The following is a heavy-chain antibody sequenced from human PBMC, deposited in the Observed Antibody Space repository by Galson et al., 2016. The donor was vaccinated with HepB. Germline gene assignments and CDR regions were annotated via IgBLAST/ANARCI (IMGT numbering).Heavy chain of an antibody. V-gene: IGHV3-23*01. J-gene: IGHJ6*02. CDR2: ISSSGGST. CDR3: AKVLGAGYCGGSSCAMDV. CDR1: GFTFTDFW. Sequence: SLRLSCATSGFTFTDFWMTWVRQAPGKGLEWVSTISSSGGSTYFADSVKGRFTISRDNSKNTLYLQMNSLRAEDTAVHYCAKVLGAGYCGGSSCAMDVWGQGTTVTVSS. D-gene: IGHD2-15*01.